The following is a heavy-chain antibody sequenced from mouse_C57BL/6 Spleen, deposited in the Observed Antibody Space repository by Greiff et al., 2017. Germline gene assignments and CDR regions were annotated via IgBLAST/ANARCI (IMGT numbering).Heavy chain of an antibody. J-gene: IGHJ2*01. D-gene: IGHD1-1*01. CDR3: ARKGVPYYGSSYFDY. CDR1: GYTFTSYW. V-gene: IGHV1-59*01. Sequence: QVQLQQPGAELVRPGTSVKLSCKASGYTFTSYWMHWVKQRPGQGLEWIGVIDPSDSYTNYNQKFKGKATLTVDTSSSTAYMQLSSLTSEDSAVYYCARKGVPYYGSSYFDYWGQGTTLTVSS. CDR2: IDPSDSYT.